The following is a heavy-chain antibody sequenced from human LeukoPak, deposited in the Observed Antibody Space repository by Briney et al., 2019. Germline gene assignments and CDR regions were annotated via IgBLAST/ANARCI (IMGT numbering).Heavy chain of an antibody. CDR2: ISYDGSNK. J-gene: IGHJ4*02. CDR3: AKEKQWLTY. V-gene: IGHV3-30*18. CDR1: GFTFSSYG. D-gene: IGHD6-19*01. Sequence: GGSLRLSCAASGFTFSSYGMHWVRQAPGKGLEWVAVISYDGSNKYYADSVEGRFTISRDNSKNTLYLQMNSLRAEDTAVYYCAKEKQWLTYWGQGTLVTVSS.